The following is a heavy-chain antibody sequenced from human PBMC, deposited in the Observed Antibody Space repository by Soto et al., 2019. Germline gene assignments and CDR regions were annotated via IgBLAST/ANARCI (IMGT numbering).Heavy chain of an antibody. V-gene: IGHV1-69*13. J-gene: IGHJ4*02. CDR2: IIPIFGTA. Sequence: SVKVSCKASGGTFSSYAISWVRQAPGQGLEWMGGIIPIFGTANYAQKFQGRVTITADESTSTAYMELSSLRSEDTAVYYCARQTDFWSGYYLSFGYWGQGTLVTVS. CDR3: ARQTDFWSGYYLSFGY. D-gene: IGHD3-3*01. CDR1: GGTFSSYA.